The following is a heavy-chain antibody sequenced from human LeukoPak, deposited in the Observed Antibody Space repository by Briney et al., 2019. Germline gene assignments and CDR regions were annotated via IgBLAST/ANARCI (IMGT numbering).Heavy chain of an antibody. CDR2: INHSGST. J-gene: IGHJ4*02. CDR1: GGSFSGYY. CDR3: ARTPRFGELSYSFDY. V-gene: IGHV4-34*01. Sequence: PSETLSLTCAVYGGSFSGYYWSWIRQPPGKGLEWIGEINHSGSTNYNPSLKSRVTISVDTSKNQFSLKLSSVTAADTAVYYCARTPRFGELSYSFDYWGQGTPVTVSS. D-gene: IGHD3-10*01.